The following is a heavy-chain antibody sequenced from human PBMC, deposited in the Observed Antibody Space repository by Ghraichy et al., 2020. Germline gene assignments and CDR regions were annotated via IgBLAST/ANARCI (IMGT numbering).Heavy chain of an antibody. CDR2: ISYDGSNK. CDR3: ARASDSWVYFDY. V-gene: IGHV3-30-3*01. J-gene: IGHJ4*02. Sequence: GGSLRLSCAASGFTFSSYAMFWVRQAPGKGLEWVAVISYDGSNKYYADSVKGRFTISRDNSKNTLYLQMNSLRADDTAVYYCARASDSWVYFDYWGQGTLVTVSS. CDR1: GFTFSSYA. D-gene: IGHD2-2*01.